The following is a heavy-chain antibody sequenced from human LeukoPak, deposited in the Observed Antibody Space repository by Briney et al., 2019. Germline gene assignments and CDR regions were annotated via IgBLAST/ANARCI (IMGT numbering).Heavy chain of an antibody. D-gene: IGHD4-23*01. CDR1: GHTFTRYY. Sequence: ASVKVSCKASGHTFTRYYVHWVRQAPGQGLEGMGIINPCGGSTTYARKFQARVTMSRDPSTRPVYMELRSLRSDDTAVYYCVKVGRYGGNWIDYWGQGTLVTVSS. J-gene: IGHJ4*02. CDR2: INPCGGST. CDR3: VKVGRYGGNWIDY. V-gene: IGHV1-46*01.